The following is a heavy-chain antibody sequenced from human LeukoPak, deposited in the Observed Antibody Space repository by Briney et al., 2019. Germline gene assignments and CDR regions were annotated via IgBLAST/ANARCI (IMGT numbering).Heavy chain of an antibody. CDR2: ISGSGGST. Sequence: GGSLRLSCAASGFTFSSYAMSWVRQAPGKGLEWVSAISGSGGSTYSADSVKGRFTISRDNSKNTLYLQMNSLRAEDTAVYYCAKEPNDAHYYDTVVAFDYWGQGTLVTVSS. CDR3: AKEPNDAHYYDTVVAFDY. V-gene: IGHV3-23*01. CDR1: GFTFSSYA. D-gene: IGHD3-22*01. J-gene: IGHJ4*02.